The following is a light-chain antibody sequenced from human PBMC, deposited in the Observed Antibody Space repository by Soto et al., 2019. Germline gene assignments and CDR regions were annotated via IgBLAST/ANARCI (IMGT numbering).Light chain of an antibody. CDR2: AAS. CDR1: QSISSY. CDR3: QRSDSAPLT. Sequence: DIQMTQSPSSLSASVGDRVTITCRASQSISSYLNWYQQKPGKAPKLLIYAASSLQSGVPSRFSGSGSVTDFTLTISSLQPEDFATYYCQRSDSAPLTFGPGTKVEIK. V-gene: IGKV1-39*01. J-gene: IGKJ1*01.